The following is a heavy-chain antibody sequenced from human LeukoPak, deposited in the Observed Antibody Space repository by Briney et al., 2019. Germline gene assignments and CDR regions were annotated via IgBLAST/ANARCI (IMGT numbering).Heavy chain of an antibody. CDR1: GFTFSDYW. D-gene: IGHD2-21*01. Sequence: GGSLRLSCVASGFTFSDYWMHWVRQVPEKGLEWVARINRDGTTRSCADSVWGRFTISRDNARNTVYLQMNSLKVDDTAVYFCARDFVVVSTPGDNFDYWGQGTLVTVSS. V-gene: IGHV3-74*01. J-gene: IGHJ4*02. CDR2: INRDGTTR. CDR3: ARDFVVVSTPGDNFDY.